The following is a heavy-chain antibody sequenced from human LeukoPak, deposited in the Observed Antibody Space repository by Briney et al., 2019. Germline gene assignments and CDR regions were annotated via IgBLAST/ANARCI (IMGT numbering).Heavy chain of an antibody. CDR3: ARDRLALYCSSTSCYGWFDP. D-gene: IGHD2-2*01. V-gene: IGHV1-2*02. CDR2: INPNSGDT. Sequence: GASVKVSCKASGYTFTSYDINWVRQATGQGLEWMGWINPNSGDTNYAQKFQGRVTMTRDTSISTAYMELSRLRSDDTAVYYCARDRLALYCSSTSCYGWFDPWGQGTLVTVSS. CDR1: GYTFTSYD. J-gene: IGHJ5*02.